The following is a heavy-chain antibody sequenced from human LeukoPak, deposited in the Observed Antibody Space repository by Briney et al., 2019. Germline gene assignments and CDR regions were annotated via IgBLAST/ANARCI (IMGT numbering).Heavy chain of an antibody. CDR1: GGSISSGGYY. D-gene: IGHD2-21*01. J-gene: IGHJ5*02. Sequence: PSQTLSLTCTVSGGSISSGGYYWSWIRQHPGKGLEWIGYIYYSGSTYYNPSLKSRVTISVDTSKNQFPLKLSSVTAANTAVYYCARVAASFPSRNWFDPWGQGTLVTVSS. V-gene: IGHV4-31*03. CDR3: ARVAASFPSRNWFDP. CDR2: IYYSGST.